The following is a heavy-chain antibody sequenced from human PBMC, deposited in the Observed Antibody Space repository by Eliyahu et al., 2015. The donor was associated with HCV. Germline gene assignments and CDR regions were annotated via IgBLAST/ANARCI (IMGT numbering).Heavy chain of an antibody. Sequence: QVQLVESGGGVVQPGRSLRLSCAASGFTFSSYAMHWVRQAPGKGLEWVAVISYDGSNKYYADSVKGRFTISRDNSKNTLYLQMNSLRAEDTAVYYCARDYSSYYFDYWGQGTLVTVSS. V-gene: IGHV3-30-3*01. CDR3: ARDYSSYYFDY. J-gene: IGHJ4*02. CDR1: GFTFSSYA. D-gene: IGHD6-6*01. CDR2: ISYDGSNK.